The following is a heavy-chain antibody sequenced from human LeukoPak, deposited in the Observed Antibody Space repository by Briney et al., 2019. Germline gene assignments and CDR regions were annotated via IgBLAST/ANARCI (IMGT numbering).Heavy chain of an antibody. CDR1: GGSFSGYY. CDR3: ARGCTGPQDAFYI. CDR2: INHSGST. Sequence: SETLSLTCAVYGGSFSGYYWSWIRQPPGKGLEWIGEINHSGSTNYNPSLKSRVTISVDTSKNQFSLKLSSVTAADTAVYYCARGCTGPQDAFYIWGQGTMVTVSS. V-gene: IGHV4-34*01. J-gene: IGHJ3*02.